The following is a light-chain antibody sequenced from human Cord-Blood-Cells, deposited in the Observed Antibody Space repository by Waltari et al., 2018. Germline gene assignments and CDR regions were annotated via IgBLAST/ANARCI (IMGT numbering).Light chain of an antibody. V-gene: IGLV2-11*01. CDR3: CSYAGSYNYV. CDR2: DVS. J-gene: IGLJ1*01. CDR1: SSDVGGYNY. Sequence: QSALTQPRSVSGSPGQSVTISCTGTSSDVGGYNYVSWYQQHPGKAPKLMLYDVSKRHSGVPDRFSGSKSCNTASLTISGLQSEDEADYYCCSYAGSYNYVFGTGTKVTVL.